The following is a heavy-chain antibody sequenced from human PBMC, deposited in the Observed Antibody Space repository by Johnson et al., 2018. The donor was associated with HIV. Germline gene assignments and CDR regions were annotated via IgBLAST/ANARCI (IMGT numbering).Heavy chain of an antibody. CDR1: GFTFSSYA. V-gene: IGHV3-30*04. CDR3: AGVEWELELVGAFDI. Sequence: QVQLVESGGGVVQPGRSLRLSCAASGFTFSSYAMHWVRQAPGKGLEWVAVISYDGSNKYYADSVKGRFTISRDNSKNTLYLQMNSLRAEDTAGYYCAGVEWELELVGAFDIWGQGTMVTVSS. J-gene: IGHJ3*02. CDR2: ISYDGSNK. D-gene: IGHD1-7*01.